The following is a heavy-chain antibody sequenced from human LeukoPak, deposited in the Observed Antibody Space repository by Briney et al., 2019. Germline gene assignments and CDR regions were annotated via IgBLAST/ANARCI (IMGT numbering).Heavy chain of an antibody. V-gene: IGHV4-39*01. CDR1: GGSISSSSYY. CDR2: IYYSGTT. CDR3: ARVQTTAVTRDFDY. J-gene: IGHJ4*02. D-gene: IGHD4-23*01. Sequence: PSETLSLTCTVSGGSISSSSYYWGWIRQPPGKGLEWIGSIYYSGTTYYNPSLKSRVTISVDTSKNQFSLKLSSVTAADTAVYYCARVQTTAVTRDFDYWGQGTLVAVSS.